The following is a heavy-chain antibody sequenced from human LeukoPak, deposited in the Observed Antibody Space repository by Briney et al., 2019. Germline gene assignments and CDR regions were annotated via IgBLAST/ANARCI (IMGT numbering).Heavy chain of an antibody. Sequence: GRSLRLSCAASGFTFSNYIMHWVRQAPGKGLDWVAVILENGSNQYYADSVKGRFTISRDNSKNTLYLQMNSLRAEDTAVYYCARVRGQAAAGSWVGNYFDYWGQGTLVTVSS. CDR2: ILENGSNQ. J-gene: IGHJ4*02. CDR1: GFTFSNYI. V-gene: IGHV3-30*04. D-gene: IGHD6-13*01. CDR3: ARVRGQAAAGSWVGNYFDY.